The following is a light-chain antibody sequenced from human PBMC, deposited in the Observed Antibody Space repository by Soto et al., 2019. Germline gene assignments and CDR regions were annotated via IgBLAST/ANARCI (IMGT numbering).Light chain of an antibody. J-gene: IGLJ3*02. CDR2: EAT. CDR3: CSHAGIINVV. Sequence: QSALTQPPSASGSPGQSVTISCTGTSSDVGGYNYVSWYQQHPGKAPKLIIYEATNRPSGDPDRFSDYKPRNTASLTVSGLLEDDAADYYGCSHAGIINVVFGGGTKLTVL. CDR1: SSDVGGYNY. V-gene: IGLV2-8*01.